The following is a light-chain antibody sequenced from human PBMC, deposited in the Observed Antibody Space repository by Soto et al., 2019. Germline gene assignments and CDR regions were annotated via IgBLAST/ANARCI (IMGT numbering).Light chain of an antibody. J-gene: IGKJ1*01. CDR3: QQYHSWLGT. CDR1: QSVNTN. CDR2: DAS. Sequence: IVMTQSPATLSVSPGARATLSCRASQSVNTNLAWYQQRPGQAPRLLISDASTRATGIPARFSGSGSGTDFTLTISSLQSDDFGIYYCQQYHSWLGTFGQGTKVEIK. V-gene: IGKV3-15*01.